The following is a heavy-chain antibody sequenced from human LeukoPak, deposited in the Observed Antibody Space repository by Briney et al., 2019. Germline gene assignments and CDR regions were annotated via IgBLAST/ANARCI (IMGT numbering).Heavy chain of an antibody. D-gene: IGHD6-13*01. J-gene: IGHJ2*01. V-gene: IGHV4-34*01. CDR3: ASVYYSSSYDYWYFDL. CDR2: INHSGST. CDR1: GGSFSGYY. Sequence: SETLSLTCAVYGGSFSGYYWSWVRQPPGKGLEWIGEINHSGSTNYNPSLKSRVTISVDTSKNQFSLKLSSVTAADTAVYYCASVYYSSSYDYWYFDLWGRGTLVTVSS.